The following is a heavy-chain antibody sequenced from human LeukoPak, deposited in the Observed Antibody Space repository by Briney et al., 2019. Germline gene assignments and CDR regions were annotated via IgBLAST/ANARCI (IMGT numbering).Heavy chain of an antibody. CDR1: GDSTRSSSYY. V-gene: IGHV4-61*02. CDR3: ASTDTEKPRDVFDI. CDR2: IYTSGMT. D-gene: IGHD5-18*01. Sequence: KPSETLSLTCTVSGDSTRSSSYYWSWIRQPAGKGLEWIGRIYTSGMTNYNPSLKSRVTISIATSKNQFSLNLSSVTAADTAVYYCASTDTEKPRDVFDIWGQGTMVTVSS. J-gene: IGHJ3*02.